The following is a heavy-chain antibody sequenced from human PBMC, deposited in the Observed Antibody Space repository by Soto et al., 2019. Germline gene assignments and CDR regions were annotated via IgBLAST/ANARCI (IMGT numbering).Heavy chain of an antibody. Sequence: EVQLVESGGGLVQPGGSLKLSCAASGFTFSGSTIHWVRQASGKGLEWVGRIRSKANDYATAYAASVRGRFTISRDDSKNTAYLQMNSLKTEGTAVYYCTSQGLESWGQGTLVTVSS. CDR3: TSQGLES. D-gene: IGHD1-1*01. V-gene: IGHV3-73*01. CDR1: GFTFSGST. J-gene: IGHJ4*02. CDR2: IRSKANDYAT.